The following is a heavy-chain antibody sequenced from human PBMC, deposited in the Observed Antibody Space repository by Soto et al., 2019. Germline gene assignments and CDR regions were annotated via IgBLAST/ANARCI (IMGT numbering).Heavy chain of an antibody. V-gene: IGHV4-4*02. D-gene: IGHD3-3*01. CDR3: ASFFRVIAPAPERTGMAV. Sequence: PSETLSLTCAVSGGSISSSNWWSWVRQPPGKGLEWIGEIYHSGSTNYNPSLKSRVTISVDKSKNQFSLKLSSVTAADTAVYYCASFFRVIAPAPERTGMAVWAQGTTVPVSS. CDR1: GGSISSSNW. CDR2: IYHSGST. J-gene: IGHJ6*02.